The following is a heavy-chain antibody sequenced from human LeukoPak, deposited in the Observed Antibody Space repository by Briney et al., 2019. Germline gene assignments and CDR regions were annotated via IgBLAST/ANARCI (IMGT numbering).Heavy chain of an antibody. V-gene: IGHV3-23*01. CDR1: GFTPSNYA. CDR2: ISGGGGGT. J-gene: IGHJ4*02. CDR3: AKVDAYLWFGELLFDY. D-gene: IGHD3-10*01. Sequence: PGGSLRLSCAASGFTPSNYAMSWVRQAPGKGLEWVSAISGGGGGTYYADSVEGRFTISRDNSKNTLDLQMNSLRAEDTAVYYCAKVDAYLWFGELLFDYWGQGTLVTVSS.